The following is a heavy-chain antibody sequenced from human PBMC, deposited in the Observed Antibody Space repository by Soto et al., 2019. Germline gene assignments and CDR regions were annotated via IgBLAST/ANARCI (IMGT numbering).Heavy chain of an antibody. CDR1: GDTFTSNA. CDR2: INAGNGNT. CDR3: ARVLVGATPVDY. Sequence: QVQLVQSGAEEKKPGASVKVSCKASGDTFTSNATHWVRQAPEKSFKWMGWINAGNGNTKYSQKFQGRVTITRDTSASTAYMELSSLRSEDTAVYYCARVLVGATPVDYWGQGTLVTVSS. D-gene: IGHD1-26*01. J-gene: IGHJ4*02. V-gene: IGHV1-3*05.